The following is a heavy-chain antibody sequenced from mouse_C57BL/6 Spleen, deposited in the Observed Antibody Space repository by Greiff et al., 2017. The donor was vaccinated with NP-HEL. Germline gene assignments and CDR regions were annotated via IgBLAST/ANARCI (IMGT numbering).Heavy chain of an antibody. CDR2: IYPSDSET. V-gene: IGHV1-61*01. CDR3: AREGWLPKEFDY. J-gene: IGHJ2*01. D-gene: IGHD2-3*01. CDR1: GYTFTSYW. Sequence: QVQLQQSGAELVRPGSSVKLSCKASGYTFTSYWMDWVKQRPGQGLEWIGNIYPSDSETHYNQKFKDKATLTVDKSSSTAYMQLSSLTSEDSAVYYCAREGWLPKEFDYWGQGTTLTVSS.